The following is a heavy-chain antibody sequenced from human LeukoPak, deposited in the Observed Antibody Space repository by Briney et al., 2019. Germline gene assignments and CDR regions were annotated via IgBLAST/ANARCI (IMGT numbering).Heavy chain of an antibody. CDR3: ARDEYYYDSSGYPPYPSGWFDP. D-gene: IGHD3-22*01. CDR1: GYTFTGYY. Sequence: ASVKVSCKASGYTFTGYYIHWVRQAPGQGLEWMGWINPNSGGTNYAQKFQGWVTMTRDTSISTAYMELSRLRSDDTAVYYCARDEYYYDSSGYPPYPSGWFDPWGQGTLVTVSS. CDR2: INPNSGGT. J-gene: IGHJ5*02. V-gene: IGHV1-2*04.